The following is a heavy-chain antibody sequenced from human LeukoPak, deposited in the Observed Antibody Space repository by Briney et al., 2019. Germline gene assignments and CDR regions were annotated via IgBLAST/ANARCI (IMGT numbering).Heavy chain of an antibody. V-gene: IGHV3-30*18. J-gene: IGHJ4*02. CDR3: AKEERYYDILTGYYRRRYYFDY. CDR1: GFTFSSYG. CDR2: ISYDGSNK. D-gene: IGHD3-9*01. Sequence: GGSLRLSRAASGFTFSSYGMHWVRQAPGKGQEWVAVISYDGSNKYYADSVKGRFTISRDNSKNTLYLQMNSLRAEDTAVYYCAKEERYYDILTGYYRRRYYFDYWGQGTLVTVSS.